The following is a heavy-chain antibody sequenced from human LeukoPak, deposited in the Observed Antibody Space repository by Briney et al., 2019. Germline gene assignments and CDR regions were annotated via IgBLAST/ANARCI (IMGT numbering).Heavy chain of an antibody. CDR1: GGSLSNYY. Sequence: SETLSLTCTLSGGSLSNYYWSWVRQPPGKGLEWIGYIFYSGSTNYNPSLKGRVTMSVDTSKNQFSLKLNSVTAADTAVYYCARVEYNWFDPWGQGTLVIVSS. D-gene: IGHD6-6*01. V-gene: IGHV4-59*01. CDR2: IFYSGST. J-gene: IGHJ5*02. CDR3: ARVEYNWFDP.